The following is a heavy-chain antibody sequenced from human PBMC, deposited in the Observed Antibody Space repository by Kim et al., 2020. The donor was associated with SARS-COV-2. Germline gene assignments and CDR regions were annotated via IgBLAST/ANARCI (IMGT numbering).Heavy chain of an antibody. Sequence: SETLSLTCAVYGWSFSDYSWSWIRQPPGKGLEWIGEINHRGSTNYNPSLKSRVTISVDTPKNQFSLKLSSVTAADTAVYYCARGRGGISMLVVVITAAQYYCDSGGRGTLVTDSS. D-gene: IGHD3-22*01. V-gene: IGHV4-34*01. CDR1: GWSFSDYS. CDR3: ARGRGGISMLVVVITAAQYYCDS. J-gene: IGHJ4*02. CDR2: INHRGST.